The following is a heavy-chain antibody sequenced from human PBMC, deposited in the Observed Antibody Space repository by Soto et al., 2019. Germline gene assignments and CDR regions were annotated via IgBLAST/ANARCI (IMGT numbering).Heavy chain of an antibody. D-gene: IGHD4-17*01. V-gene: IGHV3-21*01. Sequence: GGSLRLSCAASGFTFSSYSMNWVRQATGKGLEWVSSISSSSSYIYYADSVKGRFTISRDNAKNSLYLQMNSLRAEDTAVYYCARSPSMTTVSLDYWGQGTLVTVSS. CDR3: ARSPSMTTVSLDY. CDR2: ISSSSSYI. J-gene: IGHJ4*02. CDR1: GFTFSSYS.